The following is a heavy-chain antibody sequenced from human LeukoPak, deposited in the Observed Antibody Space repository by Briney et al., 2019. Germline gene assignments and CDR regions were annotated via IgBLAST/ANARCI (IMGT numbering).Heavy chain of an antibody. CDR3: TREWDLDIGYCGGDCPSIDI. CDR1: GFTFSINP. CDR2: ITSSSSGI. Sequence: KTGGSLRLSCAASGFTFSINPLNWVPQAPGKGLEWVSSITSSSSGIYYADSVKGRFTVSRDNAKNSLYLQMNSLKTEDTAVYYCTREWDLDIGYCGGDCPSIDIRGQGTMVTVSS. J-gene: IGHJ3*02. D-gene: IGHD2-21*02. V-gene: IGHV3-21*03.